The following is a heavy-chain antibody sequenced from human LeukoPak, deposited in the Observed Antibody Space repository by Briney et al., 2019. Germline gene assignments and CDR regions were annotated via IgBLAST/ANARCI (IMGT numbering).Heavy chain of an antibody. CDR3: ARVKGGYSDY. D-gene: IGHD3-16*01. CDR1: GFTVSSNY. V-gene: IGHV3-53*01. J-gene: IGHJ4*02. CDR2: IYSGGST. Sequence: PGRSLRLSCAASGFTVSSNYMSWVRQAPGKGLEWVSVIYSGGSTYYADSVKGRFTISRDNSKNTLYLQMNSLRAEDTAVYYCARVKGGYSDYWGQGTLLTVSS.